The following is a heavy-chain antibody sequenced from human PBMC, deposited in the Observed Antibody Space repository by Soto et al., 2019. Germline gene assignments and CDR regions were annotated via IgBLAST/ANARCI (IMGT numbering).Heavy chain of an antibody. D-gene: IGHD6-13*01. CDR1: GFTFSTYA. CDR3: AKDVLRGIEAAKNGMDV. CDR2: VSGSGGTT. J-gene: IGHJ6*02. V-gene: IGHV3-23*01. Sequence: PGGSLRLSCAASGFTFSTYAMSWVRQAPGKGLEWVSGVSGSGGTTYYADSVKGRFTISRDNSKNTLYLQMNSLRAEGTAVYYCAKDVLRGIEAAKNGMDVWGQGTTVTVYS.